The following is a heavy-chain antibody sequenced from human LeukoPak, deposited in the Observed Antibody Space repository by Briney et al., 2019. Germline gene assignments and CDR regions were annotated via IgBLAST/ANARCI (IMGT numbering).Heavy chain of an antibody. CDR2: INPNSGGT. V-gene: IGHV1-2*02. J-gene: IGHJ4*02. CDR1: GYTFTGYY. CDR3: ARVGPILTGYYFKY. D-gene: IGHD3-9*01. Sequence: GASVKVSCKASGYTFTGYYMHWVRQAPGQGLEWMGWINPNSGGTNYAQKFQGRVTMTRDTSISTAYMELSRLRSDDTAVYYCARVGPILTGYYFKYWGQGTLVTVSS.